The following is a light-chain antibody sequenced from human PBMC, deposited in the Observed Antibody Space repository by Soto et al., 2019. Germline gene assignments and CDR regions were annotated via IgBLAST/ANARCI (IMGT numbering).Light chain of an antibody. V-gene: IGKV3-20*01. CDR3: QQYAISPIT. CDR1: HSVSSNF. CDR2: AAS. Sequence: EIVLTQSPGTLSLSPGERATLSCRASHSVSSNFLAWYQQKPGQAPRLLIYAASFRATGVPDRFSGSGSGADFILTINTLEPEDFAVYDCQQYAISPITFGGGTKVEIK. J-gene: IGKJ4*01.